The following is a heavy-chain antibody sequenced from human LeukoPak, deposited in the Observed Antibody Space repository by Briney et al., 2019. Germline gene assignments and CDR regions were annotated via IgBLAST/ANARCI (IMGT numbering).Heavy chain of an antibody. CDR1: GGSISSYY. CDR2: IYYSGST. CDR3: ASLPRIAARYYFDY. Sequence: SETLSLTCTVSGGSISSYYWSWIRQPPGKGLEWIGYIYYSGSTNYNPSLKSRVTISVDTSKNQFSLKLSSVTAADTAVYYCASLPRIAARYYFDYWGRGTLVTVSS. J-gene: IGHJ4*02. V-gene: IGHV4-59*01. D-gene: IGHD6-6*01.